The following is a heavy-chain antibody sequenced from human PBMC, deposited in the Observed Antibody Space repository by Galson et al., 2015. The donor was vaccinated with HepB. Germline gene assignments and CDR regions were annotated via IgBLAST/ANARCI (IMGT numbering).Heavy chain of an antibody. Sequence: SLRLSCAASGFTFSSYGMHWVRRAPGKGLEWVAVISYDGSNKYYADSVKGRFTISRDNSKNTLYLQMNSLRAEDTAVYYCAKDLRGYSRGIFDYWGQGTLVTVSS. V-gene: IGHV3-30*18. D-gene: IGHD6-19*01. CDR2: ISYDGSNK. CDR3: AKDLRGYSRGIFDY. J-gene: IGHJ4*02. CDR1: GFTFSSYG.